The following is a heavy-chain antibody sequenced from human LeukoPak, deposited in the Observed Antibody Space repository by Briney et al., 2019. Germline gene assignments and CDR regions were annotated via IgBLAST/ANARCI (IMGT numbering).Heavy chain of an antibody. CDR2: IYQSGST. Sequence: PSETLSLTCTVSRYSISSGYYRAWIRQPPGKGLEWIGSIYQSGSTYYNPSLKSRLTISVDTSKNQFSLNLNSVTAADTAVYYCARQLWFGELLGRFDPWGQGTLLTVSS. D-gene: IGHD3-10*01. CDR3: ARQLWFGELLGRFDP. V-gene: IGHV4-38-2*02. CDR1: RYSISSGYY. J-gene: IGHJ5*02.